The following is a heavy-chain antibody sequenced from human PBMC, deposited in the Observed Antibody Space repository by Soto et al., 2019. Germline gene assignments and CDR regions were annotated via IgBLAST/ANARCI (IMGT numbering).Heavy chain of an antibody. J-gene: IGHJ6*02. CDR2: INPARGPT. Sequence: QVQLVQSGAEVKKPGASVKVSCKASGYTFPTYALHWVRQAPGQRPEWMGWINPARGPTKYSKKFQARATITRDTSASTGYMELSSLRSEDTAVYSCGRSVVGATGEILYNAMDVWGQGTTVTVSS. CDR3: GRSVVGATGEILYNAMDV. D-gene: IGHD1-26*01. V-gene: IGHV1-3*01. CDR1: GYTFPTYA.